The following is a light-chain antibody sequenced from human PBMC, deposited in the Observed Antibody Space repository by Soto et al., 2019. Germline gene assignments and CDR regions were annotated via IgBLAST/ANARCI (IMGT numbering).Light chain of an antibody. CDR2: DAS. J-gene: IGKJ1*01. V-gene: IGKV1-39*01. CDR1: QSVSSH. Sequence: DIQMTQSPSSLSASVGDRVTITCRASQSVSSHLNWFQQKPGKAPKLLIYDASSVQSGVPSRFGGSGSGTDFTLTISSLQPEDFATYYCQQSYNTPRTFGQGTKVDIK. CDR3: QQSYNTPRT.